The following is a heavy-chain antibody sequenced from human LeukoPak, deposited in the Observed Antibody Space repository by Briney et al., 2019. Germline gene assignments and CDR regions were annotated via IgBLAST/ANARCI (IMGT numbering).Heavy chain of an antibody. CDR2: ISHSGST. J-gene: IGHJ4*02. V-gene: IGHV4-34*01. CDR3: ARRRIYYGSGSYYNY. D-gene: IGHD3-10*01. Sequence: KASETLSLTCAVYGGSFSGYYWSWIRQPPGKGLEWIGEISHSGSTNYNPSLKSRVTISVDTSKNQFSLKLSSVTAADTAVYYCARRRIYYGSGSYYNYWGQGTLVTVSS. CDR1: GGSFSGYY.